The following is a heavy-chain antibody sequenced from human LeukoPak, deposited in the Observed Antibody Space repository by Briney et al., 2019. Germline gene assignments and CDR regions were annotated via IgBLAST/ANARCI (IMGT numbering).Heavy chain of an antibody. J-gene: IGHJ4*02. CDR1: GGSISVYY. Sequence: PSETLSLTCTCSGGSISVYYRSWIRQPPGKGLEGIADFLYSGSTNYNPSLKSRVTISLDTSKNQFSLKLNSVTAADTAVYYCAGGRSGYYGSGSYDNWGQGTLVTVSS. D-gene: IGHD3-10*01. CDR3: AGGRSGYYGSGSYDN. V-gene: IGHV4-59*01. CDR2: FLYSGST.